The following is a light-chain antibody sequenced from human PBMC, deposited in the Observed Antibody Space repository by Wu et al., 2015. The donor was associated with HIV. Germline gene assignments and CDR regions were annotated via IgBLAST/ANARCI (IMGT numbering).Light chain of an antibody. J-gene: IGKJ4*01. CDR1: QSVDSS. CDR2: GAS. Sequence: EIVLTQSPGTLSLSPGERATLSCRASQSVDSSLAWYQQKPGQAPRLLIYGASTRATGIAARFSGSGSGTDFTLSISSMQSEDFAVYYCQQYSNWSPLTFGGGTKVEIK. CDR3: QQYSNWSPLT. V-gene: IGKV3-15*01.